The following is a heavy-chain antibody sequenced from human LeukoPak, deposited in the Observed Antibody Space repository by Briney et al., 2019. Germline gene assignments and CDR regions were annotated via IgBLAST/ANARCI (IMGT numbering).Heavy chain of an antibody. CDR2: IKSKTDDGTT. CDR3: TTQQITMVPGVDY. V-gene: IGHV3-15*01. D-gene: IGHD3-10*01. J-gene: IGHJ4*02. Sequence: PGGSLRLSCAASGFTFSNAWMSWVRHAPGKGLEWVGRIKSKTDDGTTDYAAPMKGRFTISRDDSKNTLYLQTNSLKTEDTAVYYCTTQQITMVPGVDYWGQGTLVTVSS. CDR1: GFTFSNAW.